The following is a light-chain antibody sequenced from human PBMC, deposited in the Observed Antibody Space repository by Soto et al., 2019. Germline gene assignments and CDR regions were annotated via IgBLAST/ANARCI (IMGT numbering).Light chain of an antibody. CDR2: DVS. CDR1: SSDVGGYNY. J-gene: IGLJ1*01. V-gene: IGLV2-14*01. CDR3: SSYTSGFYV. Sequence: QSALTQPASVSGSPGQSITISCTGTSSDVGGYNYVSWYQQHPGKAPKLTIYDVSDRPSGVSNRFSGSKSGNTASLTISGLQAEDEADYYCSSYTSGFYVFGTGTKVTVL.